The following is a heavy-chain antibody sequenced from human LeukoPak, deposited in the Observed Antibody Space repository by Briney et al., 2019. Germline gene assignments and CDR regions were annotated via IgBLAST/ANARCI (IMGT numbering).Heavy chain of an antibody. V-gene: IGHV3-30*18. D-gene: IGHD2-15*01. CDR1: GFTFSSYG. Sequence: GGSLRLSCAASGFTFSSYGMHWVRQAPGKGLEWVAVISYDGSNKYYADSVKGRFTISRDNSKNTLYLQMNSLRAEDTAVYYCAKDLGYCSGGSCYRAPPFDYWGQGTLVTASS. CDR3: AKDLGYCSGGSCYRAPPFDY. J-gene: IGHJ4*02. CDR2: ISYDGSNK.